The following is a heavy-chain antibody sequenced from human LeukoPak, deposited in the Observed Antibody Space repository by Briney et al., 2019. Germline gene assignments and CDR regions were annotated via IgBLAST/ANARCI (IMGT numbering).Heavy chain of an antibody. CDR2: ISNDGGYT. Sequence: GGSLRLSCAASGFTFSSSAMSWVRQAPGKGLEWVSAISNDGGYTYYADSVQGRFTISRDNSKSTLCLQMNSLRAEDTAVYYCAKQLGYCSNGSCYFPYWGQGTLVTVSS. CDR1: GFTFSSSA. D-gene: IGHD2-15*01. V-gene: IGHV3-23*01. CDR3: AKQLGYCSNGSCYFPY. J-gene: IGHJ4*02.